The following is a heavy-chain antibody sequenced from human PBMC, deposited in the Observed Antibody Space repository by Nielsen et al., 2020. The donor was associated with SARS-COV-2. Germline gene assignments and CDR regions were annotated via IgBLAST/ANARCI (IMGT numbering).Heavy chain of an antibody. CDR3: ARPGVSCSSTSCYEGNYYYYYGMDV. J-gene: IGHJ6*02. CDR2: IDPSDSYT. Sequence: GESLKISCKGSGYSFTSYWISWVRQMPGKGLEWMGRIDPSDSYTNYSPSFQGHVTISADKSIGTAYLQWSSLKASDTAMYYCARPGVSCSSTSCYEGNYYYYYGMDVWGQGTTVTVSS. V-gene: IGHV5-10-1*01. CDR1: GYSFTSYW. D-gene: IGHD2-2*01.